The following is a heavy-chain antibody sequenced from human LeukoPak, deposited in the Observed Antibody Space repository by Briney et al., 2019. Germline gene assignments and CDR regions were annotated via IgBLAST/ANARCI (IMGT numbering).Heavy chain of an antibody. D-gene: IGHD4-17*01. V-gene: IGHV3-21*01. Sequence: GGSLRLSCAASGFTFNTYNMNWVRQAPGKGLEWVSSITGNSNYIYYADSVKGRFTVSRDNAKNSLYLQMNSLTAEDTAVYFCARDDYGDYQGFQLWGQGTLVTVSS. CDR3: ARDDYGDYQGFQL. J-gene: IGHJ1*01. CDR1: GFTFNTYN. CDR2: ITGNSNYI.